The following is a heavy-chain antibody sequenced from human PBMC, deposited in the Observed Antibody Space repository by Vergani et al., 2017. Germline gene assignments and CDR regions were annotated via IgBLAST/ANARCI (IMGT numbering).Heavy chain of an antibody. Sequence: QVQLQESGPGLVKPSETLSLTCTVSGGSISSYYWSWIRQPPGKGLEWIGYIYYSGSTNYNPSLKSRVTISVDTSKNQFSLKLSSVTAADTAVYYCARGGYCSSTSCYTSDAFDIWGQGTMVTVSS. CDR1: GGSISSYY. D-gene: IGHD2-2*02. CDR3: ARGGYCSSTSCYTSDAFDI. CDR2: IYYSGST. V-gene: IGHV4-59*01. J-gene: IGHJ3*02.